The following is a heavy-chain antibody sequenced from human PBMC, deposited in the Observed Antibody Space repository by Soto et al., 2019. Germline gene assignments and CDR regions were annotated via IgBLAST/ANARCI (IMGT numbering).Heavy chain of an antibody. V-gene: IGHV1-18*01. D-gene: IGHD2-21*02. J-gene: IGHJ4*02. CDR1: GYTFTTYG. CDR3: ARAHIVVVTYFDL. Sequence: QVQLVQSGAEVKKPGASLKVSCKASGYTFTTYGLTWVRQAPGQGLEWMGWINGYNGKTKYAQNFQGRLTMTTDTSTTTAYMELRSLRSDDTAVYFCARAHIVVVTYFDLWGQGTLVTVSS. CDR2: INGYNGKT.